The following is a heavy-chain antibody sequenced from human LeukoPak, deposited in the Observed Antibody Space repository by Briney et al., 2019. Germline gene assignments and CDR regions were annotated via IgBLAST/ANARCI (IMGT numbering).Heavy chain of an antibody. CDR1: GYTFTSYD. D-gene: IGHD6-13*01. CDR3: ARVEYSSSWYGYYYYYYMDV. CDR2: MNPNSGNT. V-gene: IGHV1-8*03. Sequence: ASVKVSCKASGYTFTSYDINWVRQATGQGLEWMGWMNPNSGNTGYAQKFQGRVTITRNTSISTAYMELSSLRSEDTAVYYCARVEYSSSWYGYYYYYYMDVWGKGTTVTVSS. J-gene: IGHJ6*03.